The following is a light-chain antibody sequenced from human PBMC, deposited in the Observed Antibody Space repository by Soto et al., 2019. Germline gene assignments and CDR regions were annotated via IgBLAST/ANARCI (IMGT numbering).Light chain of an antibody. J-gene: IGKJ1*01. CDR3: QQYGSSPWT. Sequence: EIVLTQSPGTLSLSPGERATLSCRASQSVRSNYLAWYRQTPGQAPRLLIYGASNRATGIPDRFSGSGSGTDCTLIISRLEPEDFALYYCQQYGSSPWTFGQGTKVDIK. CDR1: QSVRSNY. V-gene: IGKV3-20*01. CDR2: GAS.